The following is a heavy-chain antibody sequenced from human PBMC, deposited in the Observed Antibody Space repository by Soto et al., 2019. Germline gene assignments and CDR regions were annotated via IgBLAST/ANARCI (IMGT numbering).Heavy chain of an antibody. CDR3: ARVGALRFSDV. V-gene: IGHV3-30-3*01. D-gene: IGHD3-3*01. J-gene: IGHJ6*02. CDR1: GFILSSYA. Sequence: QVQLVESGGGVVQPGRSLRLSCAASGFILSSYAMHWVRQAPGKGLEWVAVISYDGSNKYYADSVKGRFTISRDNSKNTLYLQMNSLRAEDTAVYYCARVGALRFSDVWGQGTTVTVSS. CDR2: ISYDGSNK.